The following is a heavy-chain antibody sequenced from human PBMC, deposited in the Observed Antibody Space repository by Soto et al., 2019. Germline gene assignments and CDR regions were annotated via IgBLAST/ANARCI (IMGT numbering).Heavy chain of an antibody. CDR3: ARGYYDSSGYYRGGPFDY. J-gene: IGHJ4*02. Sequence: SETLSLTCTVSGGSISSSSYYWGWIRQPPGKGLEWIGSIYYSGSTYYNPSLKSRVTISVDTSKNQFSLKLSSGTAADTAVYYCARGYYDSSGYYRGGPFDYWGQGTLVTVSS. D-gene: IGHD3-22*01. CDR1: GGSISSSSYY. V-gene: IGHV4-39*01. CDR2: IYYSGST.